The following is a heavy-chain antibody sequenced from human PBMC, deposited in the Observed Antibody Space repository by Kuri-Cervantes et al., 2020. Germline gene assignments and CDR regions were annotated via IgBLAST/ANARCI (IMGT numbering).Heavy chain of an antibody. CDR1: GGSISSGDYY. CDR3: ARDNIVVVPAASGGFDP. J-gene: IGHJ5*02. Sequence: SETLSLTCTVSGGSISSGDYYWSWIRQPPGKGLEWIGSIYYSGSTYYNPSLKSRVTISVDTSKNQFSLKLSSVTAADTAVYYCARDNIVVVPAASGGFDPWGQGTLVTVSS. V-gene: IGHV4-39*07. D-gene: IGHD2-2*01. CDR2: IYYSGST.